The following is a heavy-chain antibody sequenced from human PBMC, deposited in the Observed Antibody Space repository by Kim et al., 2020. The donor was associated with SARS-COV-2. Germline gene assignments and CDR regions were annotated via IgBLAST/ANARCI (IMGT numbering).Heavy chain of an antibody. V-gene: IGHV3-74*01. J-gene: IGHJ4*02. CDR2: GTTI. CDR3: GRSNGWVDY. D-gene: IGHD3-22*01. Sequence: GTTINYADSVNGRFTIARDNAKNTLYLQMNSLRAEDTAVYYCGRSNGWVDYWGQGTLVTVSS.